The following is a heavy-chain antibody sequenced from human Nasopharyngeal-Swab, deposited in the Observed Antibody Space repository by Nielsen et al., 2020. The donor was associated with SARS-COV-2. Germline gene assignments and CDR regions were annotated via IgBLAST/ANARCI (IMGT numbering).Heavy chain of an antibody. V-gene: IGHV6-1*01. CDR1: GDSVSSSSAA. Sequence: SNTLSLTCALSGDSVSSSSAAWNWIRQSPSRGLERLGRTYYRSKWYNAYAVSVKSPITINPDTSKNQFSLHLHSVTPEDTAVYYCARARGAYGDYYYYYYTDVWGKGTTVTVSS. CDR3: ARARGAYGDYYYYYYTDV. CDR2: TYYRSKWYN. D-gene: IGHD4-17*01. J-gene: IGHJ6*03.